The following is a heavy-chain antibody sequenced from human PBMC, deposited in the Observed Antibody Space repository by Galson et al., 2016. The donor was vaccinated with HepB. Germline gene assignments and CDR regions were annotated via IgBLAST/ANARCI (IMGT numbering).Heavy chain of an antibody. CDR2: ITWNGKIE. D-gene: IGHD3-10*01. Sequence: SLRLSCAASGFPFDDFAMHWVRQTPKKGLEWVASITWNGKIEDYADSVKGRFTLSRDNAENSLHLQMNSLRPEDAALYHCAKDRGNLNYYHLYGMDVWGQGTTVTVSS. CDR3: AKDRGNLNYYHLYGMDV. J-gene: IGHJ6*02. CDR1: GFPFDDFA. V-gene: IGHV3-9*01.